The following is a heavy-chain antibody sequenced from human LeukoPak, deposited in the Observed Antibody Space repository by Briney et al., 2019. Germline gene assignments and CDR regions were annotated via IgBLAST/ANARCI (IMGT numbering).Heavy chain of an antibody. Sequence: GGSLRLSCAASGFTFDDYAMHWVRQAPGKGLEWVSLISGDGGSTYYADSVKGRFTISRDNSKNSLHLQMNSLRTEDTALYYCAKAGGNYYFYYGMDVWGQGTTVTVSS. V-gene: IGHV3-43*02. CDR3: AKAGGNYYFYYGMDV. CDR2: ISGDGGST. CDR1: GFTFDDYA. D-gene: IGHD3-16*01. J-gene: IGHJ6*02.